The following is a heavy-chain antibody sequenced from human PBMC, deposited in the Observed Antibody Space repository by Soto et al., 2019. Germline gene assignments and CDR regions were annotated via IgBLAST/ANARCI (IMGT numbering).Heavy chain of an antibody. D-gene: IGHD6-19*01. CDR2: IXXXANSYLT. CDR1: GFTFSGSA. J-gene: IGHJ6*03. V-gene: IGHV3-73*01. CDR3: TRPPIAVAGTFYYSYYMDV. Sequence: GGSLRLSCAASGFTFSGSAMXWVRQASGKGLEWVGRIXXXANSYLTAYAASVTGRVTISRDDSKNTAYLQMNSLKTEETAVYYCTRPPIAVAGTFYYSYYMDVWGKGTTVTVSS.